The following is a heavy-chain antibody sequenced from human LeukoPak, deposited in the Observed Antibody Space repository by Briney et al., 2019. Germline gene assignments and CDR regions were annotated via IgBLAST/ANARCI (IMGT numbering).Heavy chain of an antibody. CDR1: DGSISRTSYY. CDR2: VFDSGST. D-gene: IGHD5-12*01. Sequence: SETLSLTCTVSDGSISRTSYYWDWIRQPPGKGLEWNGNVFDSGSTHYNPSLKSRVTISVDTSKNQFSLRLSSVTAADTAVYYCARHTRPGHSGYENAFDIWGQGTMVTVSS. CDR3: ARHTRPGHSGYENAFDI. V-gene: IGHV4-39*01. J-gene: IGHJ3*02.